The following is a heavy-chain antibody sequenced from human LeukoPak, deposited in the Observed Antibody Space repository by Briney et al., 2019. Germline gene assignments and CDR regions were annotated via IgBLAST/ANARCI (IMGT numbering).Heavy chain of an antibody. J-gene: IGHJ4*02. Sequence: ASVKVSCKASGGTFSSYAISWVRQAPGQGLEWMGRIIPIFGIANYAQKFQGRVTITADKSTSTAYMELSSLRSEDTAVYYCAHDSSGWSKGWGQGTLVTVSS. D-gene: IGHD6-19*01. CDR1: GGTFSSYA. V-gene: IGHV1-69*04. CDR3: AHDSSGWSKG. CDR2: IIPIFGIA.